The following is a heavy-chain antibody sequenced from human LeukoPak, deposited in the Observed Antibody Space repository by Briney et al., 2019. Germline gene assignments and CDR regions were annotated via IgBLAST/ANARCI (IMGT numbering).Heavy chain of an antibody. V-gene: IGHV1-8*01. Sequence: ASVKVSCKASGYTFTSYDINWVRQAIGQGLEWMGWMNPNSGNTGYAQKFQGRVTMTRNTSISTAYMELSSLRSEDTAVYYCARGGAIAAPTQYYYYMDVWGKGTTVTVSS. J-gene: IGHJ6*03. D-gene: IGHD6-6*01. CDR3: ARGGAIAAPTQYYYYMDV. CDR1: GYTFTSYD. CDR2: MNPNSGNT.